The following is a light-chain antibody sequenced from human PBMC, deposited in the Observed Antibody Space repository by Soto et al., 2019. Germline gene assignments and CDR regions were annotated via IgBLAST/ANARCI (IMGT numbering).Light chain of an antibody. CDR2: EVS. V-gene: IGLV2-14*01. Sequence: QAVLTQTASVSGSPGQSITISCTGTSSDIGDYNYVSWYQHHPGKAPELIIYEVSYRPSGVSDRFSGSKSGNTASLTISGLQAEDEADYYCCSFAASSTLYFFGTGTKLTVL. CDR1: SSDIGDYNY. CDR3: CSFAASSTLYF. J-gene: IGLJ1*01.